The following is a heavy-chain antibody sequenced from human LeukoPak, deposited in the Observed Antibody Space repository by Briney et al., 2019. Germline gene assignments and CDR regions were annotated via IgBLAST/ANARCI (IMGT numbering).Heavy chain of an antibody. V-gene: IGHV3-30*18. Sequence: GRSLRLSCAASGFTFSSYGMHWVRQAPGKGLEWVAVISYDGSNKYYADSVKGRFTISRDNSKNTLYLQMNSLRAEDPAVYYCAKVHGSGEFLYYYYYYGMDVWGKGTTVTVSS. D-gene: IGHD3-10*01. CDR2: ISYDGSNK. CDR3: AKVHGSGEFLYYYYYYGMDV. CDR1: GFTFSSYG. J-gene: IGHJ6*04.